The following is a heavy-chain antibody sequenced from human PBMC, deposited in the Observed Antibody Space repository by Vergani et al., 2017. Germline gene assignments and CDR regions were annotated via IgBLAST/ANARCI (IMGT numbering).Heavy chain of an antibody. Sequence: QVQLVESGGGVVQPGGSLRLSCAASGFSFSTYGMHWVRQAPGRGLEWVAFLRYDGSNEYYGDAAKGRFIISRDNSKNMLSLEMHSLRPEDTAVYYCANSYCSSLSCYAFYGMEVWGQGTTVTVSS. CDR3: ANSYCSSLSCYAFYGMEV. V-gene: IGHV3-30*02. CDR2: LRYDGSNE. J-gene: IGHJ6*02. D-gene: IGHD2-2*01. CDR1: GFSFSTYG.